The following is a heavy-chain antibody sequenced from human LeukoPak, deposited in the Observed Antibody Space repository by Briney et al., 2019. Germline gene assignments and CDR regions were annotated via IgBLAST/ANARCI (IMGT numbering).Heavy chain of an antibody. J-gene: IGHJ4*02. CDR1: GYTFTSYG. D-gene: IGHD4-17*01. CDR2: IKQGGSEQ. Sequence: SCTASGYTFTSYGISWVRQAPGKGLEWVASIKQGGSEQHYVESVKGRFTISRDNVKNSLYLQMNSLRAEDTAVYYCASAGTSYGDQFFDYWGQGTLVTVSS. V-gene: IGHV3-7*01. CDR3: ASAGTSYGDQFFDY.